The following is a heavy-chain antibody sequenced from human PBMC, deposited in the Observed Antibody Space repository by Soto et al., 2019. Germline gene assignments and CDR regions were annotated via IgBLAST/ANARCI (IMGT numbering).Heavy chain of an antibody. J-gene: IGHJ6*02. D-gene: IGHD1-1*01. CDR2: IYPGDSDT. CDR3: ARHQSNWNDVAYYYYYGMDV. V-gene: IGHV5-51*01. CDR1: GYSFTSYW. Sequence: PGESLKISCKGSGYSFTSYWIGWVRQMPGKGLEWMGIIYPGDSDTRYSPSFQGQVTISADKSISTAYRQWSSLKASDTAMYYCARHQSNWNDVAYYYYYGMDVWGQGTTVTVSS.